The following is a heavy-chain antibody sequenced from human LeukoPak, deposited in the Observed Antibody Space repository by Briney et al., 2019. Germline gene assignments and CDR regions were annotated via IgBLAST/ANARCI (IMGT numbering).Heavy chain of an antibody. V-gene: IGHV1-46*01. Sequence: ASVKVSCKASGYTFTSYYMHWVRQAPGQGLEWMGLINPSGGSTSYAQKFQGRVTMTRDTSTSTVYMELSSLRSEDTAVYYCARGPRNLHDSSGFDYWGQGTLVTVSS. CDR1: GYTFTSYY. CDR3: ARGPRNLHDSSGFDY. D-gene: IGHD3-22*01. J-gene: IGHJ4*02. CDR2: INPSGGST.